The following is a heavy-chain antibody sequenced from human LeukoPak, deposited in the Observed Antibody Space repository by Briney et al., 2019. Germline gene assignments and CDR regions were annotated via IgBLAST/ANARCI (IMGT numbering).Heavy chain of an antibody. D-gene: IGHD5-24*01. V-gene: IGHV3-33*01. J-gene: IGHJ4*02. Sequence: PGRSLRLSCAASGFTFSSYDMHWVRQAPGKGLEWVAVIWYDGSNKYYADSVKGRFTISRDNSKNTLYLQMNSLRAEDTAVYYCARGAGYNYPYYFDYWGQGTLVTVSS. CDR1: GFTFSSYD. CDR2: IWYDGSNK. CDR3: ARGAGYNYPYYFDY.